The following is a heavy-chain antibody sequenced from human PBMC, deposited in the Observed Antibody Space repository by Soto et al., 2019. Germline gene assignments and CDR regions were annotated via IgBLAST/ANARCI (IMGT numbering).Heavy chain of an antibody. J-gene: IGHJ4*02. CDR3: AKDRRLVRGYYFDY. CDR1: GFTFSSYG. D-gene: IGHD3-10*01. Sequence: GGSLRLSCAASGFTFSSYGMHWVRQAPGKGLEWVAVISYDGSNKYYADSVKGRFTISRDNSKNTLYLQMNSLRAEDTAVYYCAKDRRLVRGYYFDYWGQGTLVTVSS. CDR2: ISYDGSNK. V-gene: IGHV3-30*18.